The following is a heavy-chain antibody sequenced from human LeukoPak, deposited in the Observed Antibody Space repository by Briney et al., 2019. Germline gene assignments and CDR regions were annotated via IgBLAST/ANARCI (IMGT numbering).Heavy chain of an antibody. Sequence: SETLSLTCTVSGGSISSSSYYWGWIRQPPGKGLEWIGSIYYSGSTYYNPSLKSRVTISVDTPKNQFSLKLSSVTAADTAVYYCIVATTKADYWGQGTLVTVSS. CDR1: GGSISSSSYY. V-gene: IGHV4-39*07. CDR3: IVATTKADY. CDR2: IYYSGST. D-gene: IGHD5-12*01. J-gene: IGHJ4*02.